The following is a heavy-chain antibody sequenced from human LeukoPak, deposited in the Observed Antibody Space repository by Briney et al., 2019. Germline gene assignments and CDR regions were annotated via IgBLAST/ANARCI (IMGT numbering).Heavy chain of an antibody. CDR1: GGSISSDL. CDR3: AREGTSGTRLNWFDP. V-gene: IGHV4-59*01. D-gene: IGHD1-1*01. J-gene: IGHJ5*02. Sequence: LETLSLTCTVSGGSISSDLWSWIRQPPGKGLERIGHIYGSGSTNYNPSLKSRVTLSVDTSKNQFSLKLSSVTAADTAVYYCAREGTSGTRLNWFDPWGQGTLVTVSS. CDR2: IYGSGST.